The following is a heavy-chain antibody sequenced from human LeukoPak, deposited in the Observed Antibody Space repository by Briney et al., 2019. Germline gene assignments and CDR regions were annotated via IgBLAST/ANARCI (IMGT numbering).Heavy chain of an antibody. V-gene: IGHV4-59*08. J-gene: IGHJ4*02. Sequence: SETLSLTCTVSGGSIIGYYCSWIRQSPGRALEWIGYIYYSGGTSYSPSLKSRITISLDTSQNQFSLTLGSVTAADTAIYYCARLGSYDTIGYFFKQWGQGMLVTVSS. CDR2: IYYSGGT. CDR3: ARLGSYDTIGYFFKQ. D-gene: IGHD3-22*01. CDR1: GGSIIGYY.